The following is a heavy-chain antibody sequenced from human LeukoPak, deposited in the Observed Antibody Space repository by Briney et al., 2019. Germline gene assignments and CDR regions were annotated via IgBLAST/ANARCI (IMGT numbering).Heavy chain of an antibody. V-gene: IGHV3-9*01. CDR2: ISWNSGSI. CDR3: AKDTDPRVGADAFGI. CDR1: GFTFDDYA. D-gene: IGHD1-26*01. Sequence: GGSLRLSCAASGFTFDDYAMYWVRQAPGKGLEWVSGISWNSGSIGYADSVKGRFTISRDNAKNSLYLQMNSLRAEDTALYYCAKDTDPRVGADAFGIWGQGTMVTVSS. J-gene: IGHJ3*02.